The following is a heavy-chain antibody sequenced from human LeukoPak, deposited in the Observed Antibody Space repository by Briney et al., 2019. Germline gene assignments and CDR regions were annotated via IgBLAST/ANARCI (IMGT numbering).Heavy chain of an antibody. D-gene: IGHD2-2*01. CDR1: GFTFSSYS. J-gene: IGHJ3*02. Sequence: GGSLRLSCAASGFTFSSYSMNWVCQAPGKGLEWVSSISSSSSYIYYADSVKGRFTISRDNAKNSLYLQMNSLRAEDTAVYYCARDGARASYQLLLEYAFDIWGQGTMVTVSS. CDR3: ARDGARASYQLLLEYAFDI. CDR2: ISSSSSYI. V-gene: IGHV3-21*01.